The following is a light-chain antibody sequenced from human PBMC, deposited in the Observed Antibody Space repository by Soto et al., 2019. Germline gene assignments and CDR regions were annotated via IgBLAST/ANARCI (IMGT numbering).Light chain of an antibody. V-gene: IGLV2-14*01. J-gene: IGLJ2*01. CDR3: SSFSSSSTLVV. Sequence: QSVLTQPASVSGSPGQSITISCTGTSSDVGGYSYVSWYQQHPGKAPKLMIYEVSNRPSAVSNRFSGSKSGNTASLTISGLQAEDEADYSCSSFSSSSTLVVFGGGTKLTVL. CDR2: EVS. CDR1: SSDVGGYSY.